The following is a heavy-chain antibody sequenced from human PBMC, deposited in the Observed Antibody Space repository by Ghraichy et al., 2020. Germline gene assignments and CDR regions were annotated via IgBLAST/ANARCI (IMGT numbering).Heavy chain of an antibody. CDR2: IYYGGIT. V-gene: IGHV4-39*01. Sequence: SETLSLTCTVSGGSITSSTYYWGWIRQPPGKGLEWIGSIYYGGITYYNPSLKSRVTISVDTPKNQFSLKLSSVTAADTAVYYCAGSPGDYGTQRWFDPWGQGTLVTVSS. CDR1: GGSITSSTYY. J-gene: IGHJ5*02. CDR3: AGSPGDYGTQRWFDP. D-gene: IGHD4-17*01.